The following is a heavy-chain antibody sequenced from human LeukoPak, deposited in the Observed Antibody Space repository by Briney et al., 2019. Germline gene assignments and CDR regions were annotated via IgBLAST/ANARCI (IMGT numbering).Heavy chain of an antibody. CDR3: ARDTSVYGRGSFDY. D-gene: IGHD3-22*01. CDR2: IYYSGST. J-gene: IGHJ4*02. CDR1: GGPTTSYY. V-gene: IGHV4-59*01. Sequence: SETLSLTCTVSGGPTTSYYWSWIRQPPGKGLEWIGYIYYSGSTNYIPSLKSRVTISVDTSKNQFSLKLSSLIAADTAVYYCARDTSVYGRGSFDYWGQGTLVTVSS.